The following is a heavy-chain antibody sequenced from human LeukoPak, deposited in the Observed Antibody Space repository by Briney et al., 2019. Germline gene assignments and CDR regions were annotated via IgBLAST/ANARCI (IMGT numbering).Heavy chain of an antibody. D-gene: IGHD1-1*01. Sequence: GGSLRLSCAAYGFIFSNYAMTWVRQAAGKGPEWVSSINEVDPNTYYADSVKGRFTVSRDNSKNMLFLQMNSLGVEDTAVYYCAKQFLDTNWGQGTLVTVSS. CDR2: INEVDPNT. V-gene: IGHV3-23*01. J-gene: IGHJ4*02. CDR3: AKQFLDTN. CDR1: GFIFSNYA.